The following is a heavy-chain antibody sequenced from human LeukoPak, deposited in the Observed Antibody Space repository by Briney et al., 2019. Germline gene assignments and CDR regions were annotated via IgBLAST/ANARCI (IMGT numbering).Heavy chain of an antibody. Sequence: GASVKVSCKASGYTFTGYYMHWVRQAPGQGLEWMGWINPNSGGTNYAQKFQGRVTMTRDTSISTAYMELSRLRSDDTAVYYCARGPATTKTYYYYGMDVWGQGTTVTVSS. V-gene: IGHV1-2*02. CDR3: ARGPATTKTYYYYGMDV. CDR2: INPNSGGT. D-gene: IGHD5-12*01. J-gene: IGHJ6*02. CDR1: GYTFTGYY.